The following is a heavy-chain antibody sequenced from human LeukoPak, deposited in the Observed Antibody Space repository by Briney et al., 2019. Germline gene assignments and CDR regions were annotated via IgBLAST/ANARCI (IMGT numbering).Heavy chain of an antibody. CDR3: ARLGDMVRGAFYI. CDR1: GYTFSGYY. CDR2: INPNSGDT. Sequence: GASVKVSCKASGYTFSGYYMHWVRQAPGQGLEWMGWINPNSGDTNYAQKFQGRVTMTRDTSISTAYMELSRLRSDDTAVYYCARLGDMVRGAFYIWGQGTMVTVSS. V-gene: IGHV1-2*02. J-gene: IGHJ3*02. D-gene: IGHD3-10*01.